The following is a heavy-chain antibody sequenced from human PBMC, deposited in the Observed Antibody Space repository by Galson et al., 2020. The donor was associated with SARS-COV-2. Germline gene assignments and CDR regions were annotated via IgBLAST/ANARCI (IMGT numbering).Heavy chain of an antibody. V-gene: IGHV5-51*01. Sequence: GESLKISCKASRYSFTNYWIGWVRQMPGKGLEWMGVIYPDDSYTIYSPSFQGQVTISADKSITTAYLQWSGLKASDTAMYYCARHGASSGWYEGIDYLGQGTLVAVSS. J-gene: IGHJ4*02. CDR1: RYSFTNYW. CDR3: ARHGASSGWYEGIDY. D-gene: IGHD6-19*01. CDR2: IYPDDSYT.